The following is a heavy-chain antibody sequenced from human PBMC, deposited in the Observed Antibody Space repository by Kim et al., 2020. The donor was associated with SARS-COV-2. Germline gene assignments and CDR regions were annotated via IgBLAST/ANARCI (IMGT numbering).Heavy chain of an antibody. CDR3: ARGDDFDSYFYYYGMDV. Sequence: LKSRVTISVDTSKNQFSLKLSSVTAADTAVYYCARGDDFDSYFYYYGMDVWGQGTTVTVSS. D-gene: IGHD2-15*01. V-gene: IGHV4-59*09. J-gene: IGHJ6*02.